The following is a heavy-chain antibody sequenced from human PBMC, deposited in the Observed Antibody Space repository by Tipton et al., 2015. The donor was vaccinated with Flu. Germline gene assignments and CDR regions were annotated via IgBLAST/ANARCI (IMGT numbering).Heavy chain of an antibody. CDR3: ARTMIVVENYYYMDV. CDR2: IIPIFGTA. Sequence: QLVQSGAEVKKPGASVKVSCKASGYTFTSYGISWVRQAPGQGLEWMGGIIPIFGTANYAQKFQGRVTITADESTSTAYMELSSLRSEDTAVYYCARTMIVVENYYYMDVWGKGTTVTVSS. J-gene: IGHJ6*03. V-gene: IGHV1-69*01. CDR1: GYTFTSYG. D-gene: IGHD3-22*01.